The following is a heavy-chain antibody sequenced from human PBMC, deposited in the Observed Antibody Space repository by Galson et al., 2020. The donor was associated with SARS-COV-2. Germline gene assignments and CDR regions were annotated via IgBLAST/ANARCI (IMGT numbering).Heavy chain of an antibody. J-gene: IGHJ5*02. D-gene: IGHD3-3*01. CDR2: IAYDGSDK. Sequence: WGSLRLSCAASGFTFSSYGMHWVRQAPGKGLEWVAVIAYDGSDKYNADSVKGRFTIPRDSSKNRLYLQMNSPRPDDTAMYYGAKGAIFGGFGWFDPWGQGTLVTVSS. CDR3: AKGAIFGGFGWFDP. V-gene: IGHV3-30*18. CDR1: GFTFSSYG.